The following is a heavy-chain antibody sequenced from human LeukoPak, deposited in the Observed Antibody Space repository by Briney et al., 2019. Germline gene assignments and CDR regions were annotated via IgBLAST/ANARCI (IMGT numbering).Heavy chain of an antibody. J-gene: IGHJ4*02. CDR2: IKQDGSEK. CDR3: ARCEDTAMVTSFFDY. CDR1: GFSFSSFS. D-gene: IGHD5-18*01. Sequence: GGSLRLSCAASGFSFSSFSMNWVRQAPGKGLEWVANIKQDGSEKYYVDSVKGRFTISRDNAKNSLYLQMNSLRAEDTAVYYCARCEDTAMVTSFFDYWGQGTRVTVSS. V-gene: IGHV3-7*04.